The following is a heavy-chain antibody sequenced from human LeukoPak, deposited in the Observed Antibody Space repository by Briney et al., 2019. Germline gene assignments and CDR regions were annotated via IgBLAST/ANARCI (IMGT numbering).Heavy chain of an antibody. CDR2: ISSGSTYI. D-gene: IGHD3-10*01. CDR3: ARESFGEEHPL. J-gene: IGHJ4*02. Sequence: GGSLRLSCVVSGFTFNRCWMNWVRQAPGKGLEWVSSISSGSTYIYYADSLKDRFIISRDNAKSSLYLQMNSLRAEDTAVYYCARESFGEEHPLWGQGTLVTVSS. CDR1: GFTFNRCW. V-gene: IGHV3-21*01.